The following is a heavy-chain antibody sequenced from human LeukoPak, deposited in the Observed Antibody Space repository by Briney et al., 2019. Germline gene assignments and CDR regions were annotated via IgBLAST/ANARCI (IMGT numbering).Heavy chain of an antibody. CDR2: FFYSGST. J-gene: IGHJ4*02. V-gene: IGHV4-39*01. Sequence: SETLSLTCTVSGGSIGSSNYYWGWIRQPPGKGLEWIGSFFYSGSTYQNPSLKSRVTIPGDTSKNQFSLKLSSVTAADTAVYYCARQGDCRSTSCFDFDYWGQGTLVTVSS. CDR1: GGSIGSSNYY. D-gene: IGHD2-2*01. CDR3: ARQGDCRSTSCFDFDY.